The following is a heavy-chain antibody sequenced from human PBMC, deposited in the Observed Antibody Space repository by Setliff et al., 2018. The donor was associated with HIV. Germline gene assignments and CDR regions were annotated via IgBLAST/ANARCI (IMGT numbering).Heavy chain of an antibody. D-gene: IGHD1-20*01. V-gene: IGHV4-38-2*01. CDR1: GYSISSGYY. J-gene: IGHJ6*02. CDR2: IYHSGST. CDR3: ARQYNRQYGMDV. Sequence: SETLSLTCAVSGYSISSGYYWGWIRQPPGKGLEWIGSIYHSGSTYYNPSLKSRVTISVDTSKNQFSLKLSSVTAADTAVYYCARQYNRQYGMDVWGQGTTVTVAS.